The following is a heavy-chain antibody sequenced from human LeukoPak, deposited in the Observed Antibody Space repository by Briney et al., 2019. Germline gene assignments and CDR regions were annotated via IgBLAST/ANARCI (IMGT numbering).Heavy chain of an antibody. CDR3: ARELTPGIAAAGTDAFDI. V-gene: IGHV1-18*01. Sequence: ASVKVSCKASGYTFTSYGISWVRQAPGQGLEWMGWISAYNGNTNYAQKLQGRVTMATDTSTSTAYMELRSLRSDDTAVYYCARELTPGIAAAGTDAFDIWGQGTMVTVSS. D-gene: IGHD6-13*01. CDR1: GYTFTSYG. CDR2: ISAYNGNT. J-gene: IGHJ3*02.